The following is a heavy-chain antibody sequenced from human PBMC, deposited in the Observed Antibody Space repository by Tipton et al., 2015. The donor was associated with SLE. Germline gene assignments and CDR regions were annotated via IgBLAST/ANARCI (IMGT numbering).Heavy chain of an antibody. D-gene: IGHD3-22*01. J-gene: IGHJ2*01. CDR1: GYSISSNYY. Sequence: TLSLTFAVSGYSISSNYYWGWIRQPPGKGLEWIGSIYHSGTTYYNPSLKSRVTISIDTSINQFSLKVSSVTAADTAVYYCASGDSSVGYFDLWGRGTLVTVS. V-gene: IGHV4-38-2*01. CDR2: IYHSGTT. CDR3: ASGDSSVGYFDL.